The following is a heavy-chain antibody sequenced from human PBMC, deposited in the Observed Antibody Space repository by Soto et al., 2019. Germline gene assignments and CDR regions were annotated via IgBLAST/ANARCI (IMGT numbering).Heavy chain of an antibody. V-gene: IGHV1-18*01. CDR2: INPYNGNT. CDR3: ARDWLGSEY. J-gene: IGHJ4*02. Sequence: QVQLVQSGAEVKKPGASVKVSCKASGYTFTSYGISWVRQAPGQGLEWMGWINPYNGNTNYAQKRRGTVTMTRDACTNTGYMELRGLRSDDTGVYCCARDWLGSEYWGRGTGVTVS. CDR1: GYTFTSYG. D-gene: IGHD3-10*01.